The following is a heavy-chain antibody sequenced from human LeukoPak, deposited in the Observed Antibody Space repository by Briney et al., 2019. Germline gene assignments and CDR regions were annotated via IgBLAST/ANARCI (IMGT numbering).Heavy chain of an antibody. CDR3: ARESRETGSTSDFDY. D-gene: IGHD1-7*01. J-gene: IGHJ4*02. Sequence: ASVKVSCKASGYPFTSYGFSWVRQAPGQGLEWMGWISADTGNTNFAQMFQGRLTITTDTSTSTSHMELRSLTSDDTAVYYCARESRETGSTSDFDYWGQGTLVTVSS. V-gene: IGHV1-18*01. CDR1: GYPFTSYG. CDR2: ISADTGNT.